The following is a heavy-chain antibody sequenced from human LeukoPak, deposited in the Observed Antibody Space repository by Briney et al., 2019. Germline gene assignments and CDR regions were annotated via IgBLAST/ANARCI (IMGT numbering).Heavy chain of an antibody. CDR3: ARRVFSGWGYYFDY. D-gene: IGHD6-19*01. V-gene: IGHV1-2*02. CDR1: GYTFTVYY. J-gene: IGHJ4*02. Sequence: VASVKVSFKASGYTFTVYYMHWVRQAPGQGLEWVGWINPKSGGTNYAQKFQGRVTMTSDTSITTVYMELSRLRSGDTAVYYCARRVFSGWGYYFDYWGQGPLVTVSS. CDR2: INPKSGGT.